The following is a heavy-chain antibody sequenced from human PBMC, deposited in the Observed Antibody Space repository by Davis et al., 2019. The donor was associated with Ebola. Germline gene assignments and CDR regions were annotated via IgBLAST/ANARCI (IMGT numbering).Heavy chain of an antibody. J-gene: IGHJ4*02. D-gene: IGHD1-1*01. CDR2: IYYSGST. CDR1: GGSIGSYY. V-gene: IGHV4-59*12. CDR3: ARDVPTTGIDY. Sequence: SETLSLTCTVSGGSIGSYYWSWIRQPPGKGLEWIGYIYYSGSTNYNPSLKSRVTISVDTSKNQFSLQLSSVTTADTAVYFCARDVPTTGIDYWGQGTLVTVSS.